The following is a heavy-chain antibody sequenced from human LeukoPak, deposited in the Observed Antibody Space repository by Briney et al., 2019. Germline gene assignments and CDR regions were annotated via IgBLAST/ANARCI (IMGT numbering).Heavy chain of an antibody. CDR1: AFTLCSFG. Sequence: GGSLSLSCAPSAFTLCSFGMSGGGEAPGKGGEGGSAISDAGGSTFYADSVKGRFTISRDNSKNTLYLQMNSLRAEDTAIYYCAKGRIQSYMAPEYWGQGTLVTVSS. CDR2: ISDAGGST. D-gene: IGHD4-11*01. V-gene: IGHV3-23*01. J-gene: IGHJ4*02. CDR3: AKGRIQSYMAPEY.